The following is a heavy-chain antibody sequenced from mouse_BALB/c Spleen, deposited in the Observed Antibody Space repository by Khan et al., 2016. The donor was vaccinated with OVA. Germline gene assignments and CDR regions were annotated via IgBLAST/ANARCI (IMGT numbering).Heavy chain of an antibody. CDR2: IYPGISDT. CDR1: GYSFTSYW. Sequence: VQLQQSGTVLARPGASVKMSCKASGYSFTSYWMHWVKQRPGQGLEWIGSIYPGISDTRFNQKFKVKAKLTAVTSASTAYMELSSLTNEDSAVYFCTRSCDSYYIDYWGQGTTLTVSS. V-gene: IGHV1-5*01. CDR3: TRSCDSYYIDY. J-gene: IGHJ2*01. D-gene: IGHD2-4*01.